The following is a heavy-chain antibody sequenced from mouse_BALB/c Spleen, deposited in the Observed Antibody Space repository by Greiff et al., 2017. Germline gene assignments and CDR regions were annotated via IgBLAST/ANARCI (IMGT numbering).Heavy chain of an antibody. CDR3: ARGSDGSSPDY. D-gene: IGHD1-1*01. J-gene: IGHJ2*01. CDR1: GFTFSSFG. CDR2: ISSGSSTI. V-gene: IGHV5-17*02. Sequence: DVMLVESGGGLVQPGGSRKLSCAASGFTFSSFGMHWVRQAPEKGLEWVAYISSGSSTIYYADTVKGRFTISRDNPKNTLFLQMTSLRSEDTAMYYCARGSDGSSPDYWGQGTTLTVSS.